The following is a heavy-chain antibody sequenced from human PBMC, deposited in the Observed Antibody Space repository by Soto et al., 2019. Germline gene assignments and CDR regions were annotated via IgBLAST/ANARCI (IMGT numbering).Heavy chain of an antibody. D-gene: IGHD3-16*02. J-gene: IGHJ6*04. CDR2: IYYSGSA. Sequence: SETLFLTCTVSGGSISTYYWSWIRQPPGKGLEWIGYIYYSGSANYNPSLKSRVTISVDTSKNQFSLKLSSVTAADTAVYYCARTSYRFMDVWGKGTTVTVSS. V-gene: IGHV4-59*08. CDR1: GGSISTYY. CDR3: ARTSYRFMDV.